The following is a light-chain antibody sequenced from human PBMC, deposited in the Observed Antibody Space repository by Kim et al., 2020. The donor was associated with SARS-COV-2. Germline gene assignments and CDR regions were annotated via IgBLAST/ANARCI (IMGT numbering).Light chain of an antibody. CDR3: VLYMGSGIWV. CDR1: SGSISTSHY. CDR2: STN. Sequence: GGTVTLTCGLSSGSISTSHYPSWCQQTPGQAPRTLIYSTNTRSSGVPDRFSGSILGNKAALTITGAQADDECDYYCVLYMGSGIWVFGGGTQLTVL. V-gene: IGLV8-61*01. J-gene: IGLJ3*02.